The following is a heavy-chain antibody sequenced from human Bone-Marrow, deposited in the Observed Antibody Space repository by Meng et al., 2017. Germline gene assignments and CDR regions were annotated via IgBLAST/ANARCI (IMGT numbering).Heavy chain of an antibody. D-gene: IGHD3-9*01. Sequence: GESLKISCAASGFTFSSYWMSWVRQAPGKGLEWVANIKQDGSEKYYVDSVKGRFTISRDNAKNSLYLQMNSLRAEDTAVYYCARDRRYFDWSVSAGGDYWGQGSLVTVSS. CDR1: GFTFSSYW. CDR2: IKQDGSEK. V-gene: IGHV3-7*01. CDR3: ARDRRYFDWSVSAGGDY. J-gene: IGHJ4*02.